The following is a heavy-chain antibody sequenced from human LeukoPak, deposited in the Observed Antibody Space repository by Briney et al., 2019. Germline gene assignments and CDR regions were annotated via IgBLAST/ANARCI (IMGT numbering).Heavy chain of an antibody. D-gene: IGHD3-16*01. CDR1: GFTFSSYW. CDR3: ASGTYTFGY. Sequence: GGSLRLSCAASGFTFSSYWMTWVRQAPGKGLEWVANIREDGREKYYVDSVKGRFTISRDNAKNSLYLQMNSLRVEDTAVYYCASGTYTFGYWGQGTLVTVS. CDR2: IREDGREK. V-gene: IGHV3-7*01. J-gene: IGHJ4*02.